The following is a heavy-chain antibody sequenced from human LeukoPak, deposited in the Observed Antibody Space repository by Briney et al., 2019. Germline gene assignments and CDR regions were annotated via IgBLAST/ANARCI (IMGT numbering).Heavy chain of an antibody. Sequence: ASVKVSCKASGYTFTSYYMHWVRQAPGQGLEWMGIINPSGGSTSYAQKFQGRVTMTADTSTDTAYMELSSLRSEDTAVYYCATASWGELGAFDIWGQGTMVTVSS. CDR2: INPSGGST. CDR1: GYTFTSYY. V-gene: IGHV1-46*01. D-gene: IGHD1-26*01. CDR3: ATASWGELGAFDI. J-gene: IGHJ3*02.